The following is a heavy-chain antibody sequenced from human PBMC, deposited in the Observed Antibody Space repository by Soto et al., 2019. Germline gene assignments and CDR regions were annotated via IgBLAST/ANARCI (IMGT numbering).Heavy chain of an antibody. Sequence: GSLRLSCAASKFTFSTYGMHWVRQAPGKGLEWVAVITYDGNNKYYADSVKGRFTIFRDNSQNTLYLQMDSLRAEDTAVYYCAKAGHYYDTSGYNFDSWGQGTLVTVSS. V-gene: IGHV3-30*18. J-gene: IGHJ4*02. CDR3: AKAGHYYDTSGYNFDS. CDR1: KFTFSTYG. D-gene: IGHD3-22*01. CDR2: ITYDGNNK.